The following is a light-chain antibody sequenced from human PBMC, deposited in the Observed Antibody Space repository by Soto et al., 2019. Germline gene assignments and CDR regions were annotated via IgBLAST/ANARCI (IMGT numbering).Light chain of an antibody. CDR3: QQYGSSPIT. V-gene: IGKV3-20*01. CDR2: DSS. Sequence: IVLAQSSATPSFSPGERAPLSCRASQSLSSNFLAWYQQKPGQPPRLLIYDSSTRATGFPDRFSGSGSGTDFTLTISRLEPEDFAVYYCQQYGSSPITFGQGTRLEIK. J-gene: IGKJ5*01. CDR1: QSLSSNF.